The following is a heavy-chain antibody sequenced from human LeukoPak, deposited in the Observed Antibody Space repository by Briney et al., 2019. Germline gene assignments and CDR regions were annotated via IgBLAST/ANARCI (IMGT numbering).Heavy chain of an antibody. D-gene: IGHD1-26*01. J-gene: IGHJ4*02. CDR3: VRGGATFEN. V-gene: IGHV3-7*01. Sequence: GGSLRLSCAASGLSFSNYWMSWVRQAPGKGLEWVASIQEDGNQGYYVDSVKGRFTITRDNAKNSLYLQMNSLRAEDTALYYCVRGGATFENWGQGTLVTVSS. CDR2: IQEDGNQG. CDR1: GLSFSNYW.